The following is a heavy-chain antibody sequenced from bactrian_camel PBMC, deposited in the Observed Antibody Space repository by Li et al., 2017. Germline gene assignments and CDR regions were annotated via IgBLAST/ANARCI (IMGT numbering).Heavy chain of an antibody. D-gene: IGHD4*01. Sequence: VQLVESGGGSVQAGGSLRLSCTASGFTLGASDMGWYRQAPGKEREGVAAIYTGGGSAYYASSVKGRFIISRDNVKNTVYLQMNNLKPEDTAMYYCAARQCSGAEYWEEYNYWGQGTQVTVS. J-gene: IGHJ4*01. V-gene: IGHV3S40*01. CDR2: IYTGGGSA. CDR3: AARQCSGAEYWEEYNY. CDR1: GFTLGASD.